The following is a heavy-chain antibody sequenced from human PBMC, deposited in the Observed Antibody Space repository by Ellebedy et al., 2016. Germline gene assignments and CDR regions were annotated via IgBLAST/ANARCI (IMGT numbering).Heavy chain of an antibody. CDR1: GFTFSSYS. J-gene: IGHJ3*02. Sequence: GGSLRLSXAASGFTFSSYSMNWVRQAPGKGLEWVSSISSSSSYIYYADSVKGRFTISRDNAKNSLYLQMNSLRAEDTAVYYCASSGDFEYAFDIWGQGTMVTVSS. CDR3: ASSGDFEYAFDI. V-gene: IGHV3-21*01. D-gene: IGHD3-9*01. CDR2: ISSSSSYI.